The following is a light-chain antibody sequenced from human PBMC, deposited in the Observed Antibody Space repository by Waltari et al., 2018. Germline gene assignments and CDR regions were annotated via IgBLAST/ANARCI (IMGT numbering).Light chain of an antibody. V-gene: IGLV2-23*02. CDR2: EVT. J-gene: IGLJ1*01. Sequence: QSALTQPASVSGSPGQSITISCTGTSSDIGSYKLFSLYQHHPGKAPELLIYEVTKRPSWVSDRFSVSMSGNTASLTISGLQAEDEADYYCCSYVGYSTYYVFGTETKVTVL. CDR1: SSDIGSYKL. CDR3: CSYVGYSTYYV.